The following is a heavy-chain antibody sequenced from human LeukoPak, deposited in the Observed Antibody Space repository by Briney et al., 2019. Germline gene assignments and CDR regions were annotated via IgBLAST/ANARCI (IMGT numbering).Heavy chain of an antibody. CDR3: ARGKRLTYGSGFPFGY. CDR1: GGSISSGGYY. D-gene: IGHD3-10*01. J-gene: IGHJ4*02. V-gene: IGHV4-30-2*01. Sequence: SQTLSLTCTVSGGSISSGGYYWSWIRQPPGKGLEWIGYIYHSGSTYYNPSLKSRVTISVDTSKNQFSLKLSSVTAADTAVYYCARGKRLTYGSGFPFGYWGQGTLVTVSS. CDR2: IYHSGST.